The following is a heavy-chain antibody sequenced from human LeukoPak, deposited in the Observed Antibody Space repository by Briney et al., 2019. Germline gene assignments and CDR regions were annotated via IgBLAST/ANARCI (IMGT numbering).Heavy chain of an antibody. J-gene: IGHJ4*02. CDR2: ISSSGSTI. CDR3: ARAWSVAAPLGY. V-gene: IGHV3-48*04. CDR1: GFSFSSYW. D-gene: IGHD2-15*01. Sequence: GGSLRLSCAASGFSFSSYWMTWVRQAPGGGLEWVSYISSSGSTIYYADSVKGRFTISRDNAKNSLYLQMNSLRAEDTAVYYCARAWSVAAPLGYWGQGTLVTVSS.